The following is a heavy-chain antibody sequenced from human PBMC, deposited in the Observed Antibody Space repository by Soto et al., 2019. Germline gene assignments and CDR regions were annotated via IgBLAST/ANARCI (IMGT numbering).Heavy chain of an antibody. V-gene: IGHV5-51*01. J-gene: IGHJ4*02. D-gene: IGHD3-22*01. CDR3: ARQIYDSDTGPNFQYYFDS. Sequence: GESLKISCKGSGYTFTDYWIGWVRQLPGKGLEWMGIIYPSDSQTYYSPSFRGHVTISATKSITTVFLQWSSLRASDTAMYYCARQIYDSDTGPNFQYYFDSWGQGTPVTVSS. CDR2: IYPSDSQT. CDR1: GYTFTDYW.